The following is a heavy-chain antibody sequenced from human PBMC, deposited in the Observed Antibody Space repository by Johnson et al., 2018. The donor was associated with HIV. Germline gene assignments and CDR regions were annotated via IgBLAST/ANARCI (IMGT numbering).Heavy chain of an antibody. Sequence: QMQLVESGGGVVQPGRSLRLSCAASGFTFSSYAMHWVRQAPGKGLEWVAVILYRGSNKYYADSVKGRFTISRDNAKNSLYVQMNSLRAEDTAVYYCARLRWGSGDPLHDAFDVWGQGTMVTVSS. V-gene: IGHV3-30*04. CDR1: GFTFSSYA. D-gene: IGHD2-21*01. CDR2: ILYRGSNK. CDR3: ARLRWGSGDPLHDAFDV. J-gene: IGHJ3*01.